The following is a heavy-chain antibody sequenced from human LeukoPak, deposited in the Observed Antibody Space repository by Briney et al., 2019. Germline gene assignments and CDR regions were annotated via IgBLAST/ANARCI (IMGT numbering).Heavy chain of an antibody. V-gene: IGHV3-30*18. CDR2: ISYDGSNQ. CDR3: AKGNWIDY. D-gene: IGHD1-20*01. J-gene: IGHJ4*02. CDR1: GFTFSNYG. Sequence: PGGSLRLSCAASGFTFSNYGMHWVRQAPGKGLEWVAVISYDGSNQYYADSVKGRFTISRDNSKNTLYLQMNSLRAEDTAVYYCAKGNWIDYWGQGTLVTVSS.